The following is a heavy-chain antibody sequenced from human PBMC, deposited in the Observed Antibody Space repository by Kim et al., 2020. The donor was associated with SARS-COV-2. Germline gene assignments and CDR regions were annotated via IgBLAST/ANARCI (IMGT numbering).Heavy chain of an antibody. J-gene: IGHJ4*02. CDR2: IKQDGSEK. CDR3: GSWPG. V-gene: IGHV3-7*01. CDR1: GFTFSNYW. Sequence: GGSLRLSCAASGFTFSNYWMNWVRQAPGKGLEWVANIKQDGSEKNYVDSVKGRFTISRDNDKNSLYLQMNSLKAEDTAVYYCGSWPGWGQGTLVIVSS.